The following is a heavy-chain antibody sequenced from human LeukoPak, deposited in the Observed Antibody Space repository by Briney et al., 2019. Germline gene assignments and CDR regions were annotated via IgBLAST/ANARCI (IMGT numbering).Heavy chain of an antibody. V-gene: IGHV3-48*03. J-gene: IGHJ5*02. D-gene: IGHD2-8*01. CDR3: ARDTVNGPFVISLDL. CDR2: INSGGNTK. Sequence: GGSLTLSCAASGFSFSSSQMNWVRQAPGKGPEWVSHINSGGNTKYYADSVRGRFTMSRDNARSILYQQMNSLRDEDTGLYYCARDTVNGPFVISLDLWGQGALVTVSS. CDR1: GFSFSSSQ.